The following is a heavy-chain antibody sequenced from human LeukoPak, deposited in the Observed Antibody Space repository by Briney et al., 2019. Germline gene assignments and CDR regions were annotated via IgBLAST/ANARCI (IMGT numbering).Heavy chain of an antibody. J-gene: IGHJ3*02. CDR1: GYTFTSYG. CDR2: ISAYNGNT. Sequence: VASVKVSCKASGYTFTSYGISRVRQAPGQGLEWMGWISAYNGNTNYAQKLQGRVTVTTDTSTSTAYMELRSLRSDDTAVYYCARTFDVAAAGPFDIWGQGTIVTVSS. CDR3: ARTFDVAAAGPFDI. V-gene: IGHV1-18*01. D-gene: IGHD6-13*01.